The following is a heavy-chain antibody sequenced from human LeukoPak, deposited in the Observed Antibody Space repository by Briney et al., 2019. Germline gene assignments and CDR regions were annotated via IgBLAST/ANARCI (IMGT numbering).Heavy chain of an antibody. CDR3: ARGHPGIAAAGHY. D-gene: IGHD6-13*01. Sequence: SGTLSLTCAVSGGSISSGNWWSWVRQPPGKGLEWIGEIYHSGNTNYNPSLKSRVTISVDWSKNHFSLKLSSVTAADTAVYYCARGHPGIAAAGHYWGQGTLVTVSS. J-gene: IGHJ4*02. V-gene: IGHV4-4*02. CDR1: GGSISSGNW. CDR2: IYHSGNT.